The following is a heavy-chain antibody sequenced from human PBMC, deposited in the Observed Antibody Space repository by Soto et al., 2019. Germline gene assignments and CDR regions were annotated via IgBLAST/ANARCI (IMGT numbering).Heavy chain of an antibody. Sequence: QITLKESGPPLVKPTQTLTLTCTFSGFSLSTRGVAVGWIRQPPGKALEWLAFIYWDDDKRYSPSLKSRLTITRDTPQNQVVLTMTNMDPVDTATYYCAHRQGYSLGDAFDIWGQGTMVTVSS. D-gene: IGHD3-16*01. CDR3: AHRQGYSLGDAFDI. CDR2: IYWDDDK. V-gene: IGHV2-5*02. CDR1: GFSLSTRGVA. J-gene: IGHJ3*02.